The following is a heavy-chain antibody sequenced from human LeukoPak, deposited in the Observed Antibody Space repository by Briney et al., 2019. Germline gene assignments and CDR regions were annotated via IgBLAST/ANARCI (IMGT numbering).Heavy chain of an antibody. V-gene: IGHV3-23*01. J-gene: IGHJ5*02. CDR3: ARDGGLGSTVTYNWFDP. D-gene: IGHD4-17*01. Sequence: GGSLRLSCAASGFTFSTYAMSWVRQAPGKGLEWVSSLSGGGAATSYADSVKGRFTISRDNSKNTLFLQMNSLRAEDTAVYYCARDGGLGSTVTYNWFDPWGQGTLVTVSS. CDR1: GFTFSTYA. CDR2: LSGGGAAT.